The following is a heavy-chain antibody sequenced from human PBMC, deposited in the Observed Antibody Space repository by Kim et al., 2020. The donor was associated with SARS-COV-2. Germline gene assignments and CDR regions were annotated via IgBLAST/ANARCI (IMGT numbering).Heavy chain of an antibody. V-gene: IGHV3-53*01. D-gene: IGHD5-12*01. CDR3: ATSRGYNYDGIDV. J-gene: IGHJ6*02. Sequence: GGSLRLSCAASGFTVSSNYMTWVRQAPGKGLDWVSIIYGGGSTYYADSVKGRFTISRDNSKNTLYLQMNSLRVDDTAVYYCATSRGYNYDGIDVWGQGTTVTVSS. CDR1: GFTVSSNY. CDR2: IYGGGST.